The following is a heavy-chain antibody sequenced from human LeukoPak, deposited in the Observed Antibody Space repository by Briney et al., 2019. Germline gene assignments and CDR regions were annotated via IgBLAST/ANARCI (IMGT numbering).Heavy chain of an antibody. CDR2: INPNSGGT. J-gene: IGHJ4*02. Sequence: GASVKVSCKASGYTFTGYYMHWVRQAPGQGLEWMGWINPNSGGTNYAQKFQGRVTMTRDTSISTAYMELSRLRSDDTAVYYCATLMGWSYSPEDYWGQGTLVTVSS. D-gene: IGHD5-18*01. CDR1: GYTFTGYY. CDR3: ATLMGWSYSPEDY. V-gene: IGHV1-2*02.